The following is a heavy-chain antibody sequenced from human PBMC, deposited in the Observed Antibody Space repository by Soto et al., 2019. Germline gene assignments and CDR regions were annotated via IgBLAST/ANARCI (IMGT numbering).Heavy chain of an antibody. J-gene: IGHJ4*02. V-gene: IGHV4-31*03. CDR3: AREPVT. Sequence: QVQLQESGPGLVKPSQTLSLTCTVSGGSISSGGYYWSWIRQPPGKGLESIGYIYDSGSTYYNPSLTSRVTISVATSTNQCSLMLSSVTAADTAAYYCAREPVTWGQGNVVSVSS. CDR2: IYDSGST. CDR1: GGSISSGGYY. D-gene: IGHD4-4*01.